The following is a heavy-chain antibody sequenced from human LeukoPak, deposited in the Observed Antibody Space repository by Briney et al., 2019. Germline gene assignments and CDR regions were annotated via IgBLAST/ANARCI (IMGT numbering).Heavy chain of an antibody. D-gene: IGHD2-2*02. J-gene: IGHJ4*02. CDR3: ARQIVVVPAAINFFDY. Sequence: SETLSLTCAVYGGSFSGYYWSWIRQPPGKGLEWIGSIYYSGSTYYNPSLKSRVTISVDTSKNQFSLKLSSVTAADTAVYYCARQIVVVPAAINFFDYWGQGTLVTVSS. CDR1: GGSFSGYY. CDR2: IYYSGST. V-gene: IGHV4-34*01.